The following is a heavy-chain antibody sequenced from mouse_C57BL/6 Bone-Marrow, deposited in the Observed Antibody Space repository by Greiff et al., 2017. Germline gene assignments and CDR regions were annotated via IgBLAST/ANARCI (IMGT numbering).Heavy chain of an antibody. D-gene: IGHD2-10*02. J-gene: IGHJ4*01. Sequence: EVKVVESGGGLVKPGGSLKLSCAASGFTFSSYAMSWVRQTPEKRLEWVATISDGGSYTYYPDNVKGRFTISRDNAKNNLYLQMSHLQSEDTAMYYCARERYDYYAMDYWGQGTSVTVSS. CDR3: ARERYDYYAMDY. V-gene: IGHV5-4*01. CDR1: GFTFSSYA. CDR2: ISDGGSYT.